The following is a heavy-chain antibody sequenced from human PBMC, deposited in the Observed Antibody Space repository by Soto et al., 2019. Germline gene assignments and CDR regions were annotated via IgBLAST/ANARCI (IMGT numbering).Heavy chain of an antibody. D-gene: IGHD2-2*01. CDR1: GYSISSGSY. J-gene: IGHJ5*02. CDR3: ARSYQLLLGWFDP. CDR2: IFNTGNT. V-gene: IGHV4-38-2*01. Sequence: SETLSLTCAVSGYSISSGSYWAWIRQPPERGLEWLGSIFNTGNTYYNPSLESRVTISVDTSKNQFSLKVNSVSAADTAVYYCARSYQLLLGWFDPWGQGTLVTVSS.